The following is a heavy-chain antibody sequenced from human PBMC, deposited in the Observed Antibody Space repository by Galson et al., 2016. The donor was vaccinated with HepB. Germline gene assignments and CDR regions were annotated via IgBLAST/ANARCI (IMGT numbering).Heavy chain of an antibody. V-gene: IGHV4-4*02. CDR2: IYYTGFT. J-gene: IGHJ4*02. Sequence: SETLSLTCAVSGVSIASSKWWSWVRQSPGRGLEWIGEIYYTGFTNSKSSLTSRVTMSVDKSRNQFSLKLNSVTAADTAVYYCASGAGYDSGGSYYFDSWGQGTLVTVSS. CDR3: ASGAGYDSGGSYYFDS. CDR1: GVSIASSKW. D-gene: IGHD3-22*01.